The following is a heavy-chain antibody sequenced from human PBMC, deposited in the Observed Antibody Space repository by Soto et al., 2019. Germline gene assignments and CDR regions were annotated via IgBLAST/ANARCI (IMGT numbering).Heavy chain of an antibody. V-gene: IGHV1-46*03. CDR2: INPSGGST. CDR1: GYTFTSYY. J-gene: IGHJ4*02. Sequence: ASVKVSCKASGYTFTSYYMHWVRQAPGQGLEWMGIINPSGGSTSYAQKSQGRVTMTRDTSTSTVYMELSSLRSEDTAVYYCSREGGYYDYIWGSYLTAPDYWGQGTLVTVSS. CDR3: SREGGYYDYIWGSYLTAPDY. D-gene: IGHD3-16*01.